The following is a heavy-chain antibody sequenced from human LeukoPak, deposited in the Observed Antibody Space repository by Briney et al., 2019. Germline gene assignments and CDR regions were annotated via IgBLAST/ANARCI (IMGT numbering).Heavy chain of an antibody. CDR3: ARQNPDDFWSGYYLYWFDP. Sequence: SETLSHTCTVSGGPISSSSYYWGWIRQPPGKGLEWIGSIYYSGSTYYNPSLKSRVTISVDTSKNQFSLKLSSVTAADTAVYYCARQNPDDFWSGYYLYWFDPWGQGTLVTVSS. D-gene: IGHD3-3*01. J-gene: IGHJ5*02. CDR1: GGPISSSSYY. V-gene: IGHV4-39*01. CDR2: IYYSGST.